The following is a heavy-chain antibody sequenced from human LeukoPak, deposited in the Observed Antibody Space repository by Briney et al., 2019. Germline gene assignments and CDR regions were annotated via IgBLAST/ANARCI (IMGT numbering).Heavy chain of an antibody. CDR2: FDPGDGET. V-gene: IGHV1-24*01. CDR1: GYTLTELS. Sequence: ASVKVSCKVSGYTLTELSMHWVRQAPGKGLEWMGGFDPGDGETIYAQKFQGRVTMTEDTSTDTAYMELSSLRSEDTAVCYCATGTRWTEEYRFDYWGQGTLVTVSS. J-gene: IGHJ4*02. CDR3: ATGTRWTEEYRFDY. D-gene: IGHD1-1*01.